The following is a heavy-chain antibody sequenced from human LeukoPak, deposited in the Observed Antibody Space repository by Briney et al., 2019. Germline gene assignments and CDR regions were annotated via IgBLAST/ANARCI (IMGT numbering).Heavy chain of an antibody. D-gene: IGHD3-16*01. Sequence: GGSLRLSCAASGFTFSGYAMSWVRQAPGKGLEWVSAISGSGGSTYYADSVKGRFTISRDNSKNTLYLQMNSLRAEDTAVYYCATDRVTLTAISDYWGQGTLVTVSS. CDR2: ISGSGGST. CDR1: GFTFSGYA. J-gene: IGHJ4*02. V-gene: IGHV3-23*01. CDR3: ATDRVTLTAISDY.